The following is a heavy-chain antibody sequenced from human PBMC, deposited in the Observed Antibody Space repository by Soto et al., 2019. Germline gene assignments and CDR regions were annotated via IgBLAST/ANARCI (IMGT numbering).Heavy chain of an antibody. J-gene: IGHJ4*02. CDR3: AKYGSSSGGSRRHDY. CDR2: IGGPT. V-gene: IGHV3-23*01. D-gene: IGHD6-6*01. CDR1: GFTFSMYA. Sequence: VQLLESGGGLVQPGGSLTLSCVTSGFTFSMYAISWVRQSPGKGLEWVSAIGGPTHYADAVRGRFSISRDNSKNTVYLQMNSLRVEDTAMYYCAKYGSSSGGSRRHDYWGQGTLVNVSS.